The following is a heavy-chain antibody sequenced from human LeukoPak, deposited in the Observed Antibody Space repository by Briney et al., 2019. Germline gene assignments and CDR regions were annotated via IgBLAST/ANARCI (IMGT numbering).Heavy chain of an antibody. J-gene: IGHJ2*01. CDR1: GGSISSGGYY. CDR2: IYYSGST. Sequence: PSQTLSLTCTVSGGSISSGGYYWSWIRQHPGKGLEWIGYIYYSGSTYYNPSLKSRVTISVDTSKNQFSLKLSSVIAADTAVYYCARDGADYGVYWYFDLWGRGTQVTVSS. D-gene: IGHD4-17*01. CDR3: ARDGADYGVYWYFDL. V-gene: IGHV4-31*03.